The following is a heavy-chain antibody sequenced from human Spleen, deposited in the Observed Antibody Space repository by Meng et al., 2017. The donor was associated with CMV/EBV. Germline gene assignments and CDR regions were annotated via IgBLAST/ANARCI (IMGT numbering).Heavy chain of an antibody. CDR1: GFSLRTSCVA. V-gene: IGHV2-5*02. CDR3: ACILRSSSWAFDY. CDR2: IFWDDDK. J-gene: IGHJ4*02. Sequence: FSGFSLRTSCVAVGWIRQPPVQALEWLALIFWDDDKRYSPSLQSRLPITKDPSKNQVVLTMTNMDPVDTASYYCACILRSSSWAFDYWGQGTLVTVSS. D-gene: IGHD6-13*01.